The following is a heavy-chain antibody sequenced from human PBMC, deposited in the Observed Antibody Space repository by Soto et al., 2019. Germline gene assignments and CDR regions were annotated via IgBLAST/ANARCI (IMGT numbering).Heavy chain of an antibody. J-gene: IGHJ4*02. CDR1: GFTFSTYA. CDR3: AKGGQSYDY. CDR2: ISTSVGST. V-gene: IGHV3-23*01. D-gene: IGHD3-10*01. Sequence: GGSLRLSCAASGFTFSTYAMSWVRQAPGKGLEWVSAISTSVGSTYYTDSVKGRFTISRGNSKNTLYLQMNSLRAEDTAVYYCAKGGQSYDYWGQGTLVTVSS.